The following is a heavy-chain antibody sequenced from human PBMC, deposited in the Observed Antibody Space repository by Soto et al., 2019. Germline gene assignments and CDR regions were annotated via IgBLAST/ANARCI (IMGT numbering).Heavy chain of an antibody. CDR1: GYTFASYY. CDR3: ARDLDTGIVVVITTGAFDI. Sequence: ASVKVSCKASGYTFASYYMRWVRQAPGQGLEWMGIINPSGGSTSYAQKFQGRVTMTRDTSTSTVYMELSSLRSEDTAVYYCARDLDTGIVVVITTGAFDIWGQGTMVTVSS. V-gene: IGHV1-46*01. CDR2: INPSGGST. D-gene: IGHD3-22*01. J-gene: IGHJ3*02.